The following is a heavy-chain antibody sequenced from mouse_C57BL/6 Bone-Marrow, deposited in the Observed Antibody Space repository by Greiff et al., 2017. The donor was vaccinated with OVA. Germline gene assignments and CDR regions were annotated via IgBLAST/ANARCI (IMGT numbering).Heavy chain of an antibody. J-gene: IGHJ1*03. CDR2: ISNGGGST. CDR1: GFTFSDYY. Sequence: EVMLVESGGGLVQPGGSLKLSCAASGFTFSDYYMYWVRQTPEKRLEWVAYISNGGGSTYYPDTVKGRFTISRDNAKNTLYLQMSRLKSEDTAMYYCARQTPFYYGSSHWYFDVWGTGTTVTVSS. CDR3: ARQTPFYYGSSHWYFDV. V-gene: IGHV5-12*01. D-gene: IGHD1-1*01.